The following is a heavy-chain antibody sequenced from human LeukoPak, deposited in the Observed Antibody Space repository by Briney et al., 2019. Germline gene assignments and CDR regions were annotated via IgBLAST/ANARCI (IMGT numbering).Heavy chain of an antibody. CDR3: AYGSGSYYSNWFDP. J-gene: IGHJ5*02. CDR2: IIPILGIA. V-gene: IGHV1-69*04. D-gene: IGHD3-10*01. Sequence: SVKVSCKASGGTFSSYAISRVRQAPGQGLEWMGRIIPILGIANYAQKFQGRVTITADKSTSTAYMELSSLRSEDTAVYYCAYGSGSYYSNWFDPWGQGTLVTVSS. CDR1: GGTFSSYA.